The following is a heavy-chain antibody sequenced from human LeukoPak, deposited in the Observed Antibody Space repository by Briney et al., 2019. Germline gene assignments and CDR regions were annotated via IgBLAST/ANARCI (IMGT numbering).Heavy chain of an antibody. Sequence: GASVKVSCKASGYTFTSYDINWVRQATGQGLEWMGWMNPNSGNTGYAQKFQGRVTITRNTSISTAYMELNSLRAEDTAVYYCAKDQGGYCSSFSCYSGDYGYFQHWGQGTLVTVSS. CDR3: AKDQGGYCSSFSCYSGDYGYFQH. CDR2: MNPNSGNT. D-gene: IGHD2-2*03. CDR1: GYTFTSYD. J-gene: IGHJ1*01. V-gene: IGHV1-8*03.